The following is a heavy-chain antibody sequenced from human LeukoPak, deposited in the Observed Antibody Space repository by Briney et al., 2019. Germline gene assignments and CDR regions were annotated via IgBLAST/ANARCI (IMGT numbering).Heavy chain of an antibody. CDR3: ARDMNTNFDY. D-gene: IGHD3-16*01. V-gene: IGHV1-2*02. CDR1: GYTFTGYY. Sequence: GASVKVSCKASGYTFTGYYIHWVRQAPGQGLEWMGWINPNSGGTNYAQKLQGRVTMTRDTSISTAYLELSRLRSDDTAMYFCARDMNTNFDYWGQGTLVTVSS. J-gene: IGHJ4*02. CDR2: INPNSGGT.